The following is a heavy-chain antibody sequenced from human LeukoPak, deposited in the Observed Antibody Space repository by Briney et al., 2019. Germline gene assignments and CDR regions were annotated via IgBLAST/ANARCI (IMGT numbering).Heavy chain of an antibody. CDR2: INAGNGKI. CDR1: GYTFTNYA. Sequence: ASAKVSCKASGYTFTNYAMQWVRQAPGQRLEWMGWINAGNGKIKYSQKFQGRVTITRDTSASTAYMELSSLRSEDTAVYYCARGIWTSSSAQYHFDYWGQGTLVTVSS. D-gene: IGHD3/OR15-3a*01. J-gene: IGHJ4*02. V-gene: IGHV1-3*01. CDR3: ARGIWTSSSAQYHFDY.